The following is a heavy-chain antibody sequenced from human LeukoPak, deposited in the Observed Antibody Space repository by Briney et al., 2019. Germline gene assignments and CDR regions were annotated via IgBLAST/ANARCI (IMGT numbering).Heavy chain of an antibody. CDR3: AREVYSSKNNWFDP. J-gene: IGHJ5*02. D-gene: IGHD6-19*01. CDR1: GFTFSNFW. Sequence: GGSLRLSCAASGFTFSNFWINWVRQAPGQGLEWAANIKEDGSKKYYVDSVKGRFTISRDNAKNSLYLQMNSLRAEDTAVYYCAREVYSSKNNWFDPWGQGTLVTVSS. V-gene: IGHV3-7*01. CDR2: IKEDGSKK.